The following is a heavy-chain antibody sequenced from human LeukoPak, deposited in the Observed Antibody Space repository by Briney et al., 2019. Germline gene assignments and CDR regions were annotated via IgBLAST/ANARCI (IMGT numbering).Heavy chain of an antibody. D-gene: IGHD6-19*01. J-gene: IGHJ4*02. CDR2: INHSGST. CDR3: ARLRGPGIAVAGTFDY. V-gene: IGHV4-34*01. Sequence: SETLSLTCAVYGGSFSGYYWSWIRQPPGKGLEWIGEINHSGSTNYNPSLKSRVTISVDTSKNQISLKLSSVTAADTAVYYCARLRGPGIAVAGTFDYWGQGTLVTVSS. CDR1: GGSFSGYY.